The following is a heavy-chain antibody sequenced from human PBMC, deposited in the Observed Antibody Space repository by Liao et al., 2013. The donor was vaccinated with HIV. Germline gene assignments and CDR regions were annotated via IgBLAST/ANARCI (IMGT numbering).Heavy chain of an antibody. CDR2: IYYTGTT. CDR3: ARGAVVAATRAFDI. J-gene: IGHJ3*02. Sequence: QLQLQESGPGLVKPSETLSLNCTVSGGSISSSSYYWGWVRQPPGKGLEWIGSIYYTGTTYNTPSLKSRVALSVDASKNQFSLKLTSVTAADTAVYFCARGAVVAATRAFDIWGQGTMVTVSS. D-gene: IGHD2-15*01. V-gene: IGHV4-39*07. CDR1: GGSISSSSYY.